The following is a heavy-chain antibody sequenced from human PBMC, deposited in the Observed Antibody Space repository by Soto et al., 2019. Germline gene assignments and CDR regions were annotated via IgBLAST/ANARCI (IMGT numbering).Heavy chain of an antibody. Sequence: SVXXSXXXXGYTLTEXXMHXXRXXPGKGXXXMGGFDPEDGETIYAQKFQGRVTMTEDTSTDTAYMELSSLRSEDTAVYYCATWGAGYSSSWSRWYYYGMDVWGQGTTVTVSS. CDR1: GYTLTEXX. CDR2: FDPEDGET. CDR3: ATWGAGYSSSWSRWYYYGMDV. V-gene: IGHV1-24*01. J-gene: IGHJ6*02. D-gene: IGHD6-13*01.